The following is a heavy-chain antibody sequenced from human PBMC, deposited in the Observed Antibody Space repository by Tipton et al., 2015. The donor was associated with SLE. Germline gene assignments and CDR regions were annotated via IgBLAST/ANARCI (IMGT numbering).Heavy chain of an antibody. CDR1: GYTFTSYG. Sequence: QLVQSGAEVKKPGASVKVSCKASGYTFTSYGISWVRQAPGQGLEWMGRIIPIFGTANYAQKFQGRVTITADESTSTAYMELSSLRSEDTAVYYCAKEFSGYFDYWGQGTLVTVSS. J-gene: IGHJ4*02. D-gene: IGHD6-25*01. V-gene: IGHV1-69*13. CDR2: IIPIFGTA. CDR3: AKEFSGYFDY.